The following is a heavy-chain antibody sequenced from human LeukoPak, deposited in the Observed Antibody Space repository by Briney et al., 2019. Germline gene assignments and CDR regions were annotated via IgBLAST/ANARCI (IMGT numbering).Heavy chain of an antibody. CDR3: AEELAFYYDTPSYFQH. Sequence: GGSLRLSCAASGFTFSSYAMSWVRQAPGKGLEWVSAISGSGGSTYYADSVKGRFTISRDNSKNTLYLQMNSLRAEDTAVYYCAEELAFYYDTPSYFQHWGQGTLVTVSS. V-gene: IGHV3-23*01. CDR2: ISGSGGST. J-gene: IGHJ1*01. D-gene: IGHD3-22*01. CDR1: GFTFSSYA.